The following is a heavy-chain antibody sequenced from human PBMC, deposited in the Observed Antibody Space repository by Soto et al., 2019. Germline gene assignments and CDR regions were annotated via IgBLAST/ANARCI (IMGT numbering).Heavy chain of an antibody. CDR2: INPSGGT. Sequence: QVQLVQSGAEVKKPGSSVKVSCKASGFTFTSYYMHWVRQAPGQGLEWMGVINPSGGTTYAQNSPGRVTMTRDTSTSTVYMELSSLRSEDTAVYFCARTSTSRCFGYWGQGTLVTVSS. V-gene: IGHV1-46*01. CDR1: GFTFTSYY. CDR3: ARTSTSRCFGY. D-gene: IGHD2-2*01. J-gene: IGHJ4*02.